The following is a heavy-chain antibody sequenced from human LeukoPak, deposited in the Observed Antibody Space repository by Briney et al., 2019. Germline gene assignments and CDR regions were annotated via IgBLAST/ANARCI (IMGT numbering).Heavy chain of an antibody. CDR3: ARERVGPITIFGVVIMGDAFDI. Sequence: ASVKVSCKASGYTFTSYYMHWVRQPPGQGLEWMGCISAYSGNTNYAQKLQGRVTMTTDTSTSTAYMELRSLRSDDTAVYYCARERVGPITIFGVVIMGDAFDIWGQGTMVTVSS. J-gene: IGHJ3*02. CDR2: ISAYSGNT. D-gene: IGHD3-3*01. V-gene: IGHV1-18*04. CDR1: GYTFTSYY.